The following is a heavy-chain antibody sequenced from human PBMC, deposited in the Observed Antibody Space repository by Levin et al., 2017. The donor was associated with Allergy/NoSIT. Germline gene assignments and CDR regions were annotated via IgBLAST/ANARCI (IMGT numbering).Heavy chain of an antibody. J-gene: IGHJ5*02. Sequence: GESLKISCKASGYTFTSYGISWVRQAPGQGLEWMGWISAYNGNTNYAQKLQGRVTMTTDTSTSTAYMELRSLRSDDTAVYYCARDWPAIYCSSTSCYGQRDWFDPWGQGTLVTVSS. CDR3: ARDWPAIYCSSTSCYGQRDWFDP. D-gene: IGHD2-2*01. V-gene: IGHV1-18*01. CDR2: ISAYNGNT. CDR1: GYTFTSYG.